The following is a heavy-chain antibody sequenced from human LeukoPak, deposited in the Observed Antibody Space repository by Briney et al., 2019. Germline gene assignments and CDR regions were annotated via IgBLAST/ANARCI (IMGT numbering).Heavy chain of an antibody. CDR2: INPNSGGT. CDR1: GYTFTGYY. V-gene: IGHV1-2*02. Sequence: EASVKVSCKASGYTFTGYYMHWVRQAPGQGREWMGWINPNSGGTNYAQKFQGRVTMTRDTSISTAYMELSRLRSDDTAVYYCARDPGYDKYYYYYMDVWGKGTTVTVSS. J-gene: IGHJ6*03. D-gene: IGHD5-12*01. CDR3: ARDPGYDKYYYYYMDV.